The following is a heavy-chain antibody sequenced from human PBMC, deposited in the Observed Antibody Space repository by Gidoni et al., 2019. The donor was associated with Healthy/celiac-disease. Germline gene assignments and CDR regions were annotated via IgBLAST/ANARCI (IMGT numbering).Heavy chain of an antibody. D-gene: IGHD5-12*01. CDR1: GSTFTSSA. CDR2: IVVGSGNT. CDR3: AAVGGYWSG. V-gene: IGHV1-58*01. J-gene: IGHJ4*02. Sequence: QMQPAQSGPEAKKPPTYVKVSRKASGSTFTSSAVQWVRQARGKRLEWIGWIVVGSGNTNYAKKFQERVTITRDMSTSTAYKELSSLRSEDTAVYYCAAVGGYWSGWGQGTLVTVSS.